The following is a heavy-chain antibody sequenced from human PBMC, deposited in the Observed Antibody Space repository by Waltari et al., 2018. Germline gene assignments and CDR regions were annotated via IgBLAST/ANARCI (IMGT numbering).Heavy chain of an antibody. Sequence: QVQLQQWGAGLLKPSETLSLTCAVYGGSFRGYSWSWTRQPPGKGLEWIGEINHSGSTNYNPSLKSRVTISVDTSKNQFSLKLSSVTAADTAVYYCARTPHYYDSSGYPVGFDYWGQGTLVTVSS. J-gene: IGHJ4*02. D-gene: IGHD3-22*01. CDR3: ARTPHYYDSSGYPVGFDY. V-gene: IGHV4-34*01. CDR2: INHSGST. CDR1: GGSFRGYS.